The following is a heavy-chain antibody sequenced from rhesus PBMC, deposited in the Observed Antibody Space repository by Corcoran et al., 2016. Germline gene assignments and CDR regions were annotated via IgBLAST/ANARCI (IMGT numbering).Heavy chain of an antibody. J-gene: IGHJ4*01. CDR3: ARAEYCSSTYCSLFDY. CDR2: ISGSSGSS. D-gene: IGHD2-15*01. V-gene: IGHV4-165*01. CDR1: GGSFRGSY. Sequence: QVQLQESGPGLVQPSETLSLTCALSGGSFRGSYCGWIRRHPGTCLEWIWYISGSSGSSDYNPSLKSRVTSSTDTSKNQFSLKLSSVTAADTAVYYCARAEYCSSTYCSLFDYWGQGVLVTVSS.